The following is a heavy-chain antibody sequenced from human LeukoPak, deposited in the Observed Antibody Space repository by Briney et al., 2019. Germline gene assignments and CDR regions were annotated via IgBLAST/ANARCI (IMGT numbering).Heavy chain of an antibody. J-gene: IGHJ4*02. CDR2: IYYSGST. V-gene: IGHV4-59*01. D-gene: IGHD3-16*02. CDR1: GGSISSYY. CDR3: ARGRGLMITFGGVIGGLDY. Sequence: PSETLSLTCTVSGGSISSYYWSWIRQPPGKGLEWLGYIYYSGSTNYNPSLKSRVTISVDTSKNQFSLKLSSVTAADTAVYYCARGRGLMITFGGVIGGLDYWGQGTLVAVSS.